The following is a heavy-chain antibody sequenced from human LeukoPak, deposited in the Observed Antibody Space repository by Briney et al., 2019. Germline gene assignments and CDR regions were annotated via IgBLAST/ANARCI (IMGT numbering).Heavy chain of an antibody. D-gene: IGHD2-21*01. V-gene: IGHV1-2*02. Sequence: ASVKVSCKASGYTFTGYYIHWVRQAPGQGLEWMGWINPNSGGTNYAQKFQGRVTMTRDKSISTAYMEVSRLRSDDTAVYYCARDRGQAYCGGDCYSGAFDIWGQGTMITVSS. CDR3: ARDRGQAYCGGDCYSGAFDI. J-gene: IGHJ3*02. CDR1: GYTFTGYY. CDR2: INPNSGGT.